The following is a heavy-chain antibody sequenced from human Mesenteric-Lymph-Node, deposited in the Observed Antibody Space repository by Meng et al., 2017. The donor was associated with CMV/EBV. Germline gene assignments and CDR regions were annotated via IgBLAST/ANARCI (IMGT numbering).Heavy chain of an antibody. CDR1: GYSFTAYY. CDR2: INPNSGGI. Sequence: ASVKVSCKASGYSFTAYYIHWVRQAPGQGLEWMGWINPNSGGINYAQNFQGRVTMTRDTSINTAYMDLSSLTSDDTAIYYCATGEFIININYWGQGTLVTVSS. CDR3: ATGEFIININY. J-gene: IGHJ4*02. V-gene: IGHV1-2*02. D-gene: IGHD3-10*01.